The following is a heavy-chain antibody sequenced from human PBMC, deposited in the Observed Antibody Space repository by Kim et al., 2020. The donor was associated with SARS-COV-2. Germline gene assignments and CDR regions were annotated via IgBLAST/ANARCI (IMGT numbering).Heavy chain of an antibody. D-gene: IGHD2-2*03. Sequence: SETLSLTCSVSGASISSPGYYWTWVRQHPTKGLEWIGYIDYNGATYYNPSLKSRVFMSTDTSNNRFSLTLRSVTASDTAVYFCARDFVDGYNWIDPWGQ. J-gene: IGHJ5*02. V-gene: IGHV4-31*03. CDR3: ARDFVDGYNWIDP. CDR1: GASISSPGYY. CDR2: IDYNGAT.